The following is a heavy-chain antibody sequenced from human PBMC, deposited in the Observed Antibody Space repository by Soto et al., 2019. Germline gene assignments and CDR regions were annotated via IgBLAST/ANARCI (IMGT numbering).Heavy chain of an antibody. J-gene: IGHJ6*02. V-gene: IGHV1-69*08. CDR2: IIPILGIA. Sequence: QVQLVQSGAEVKKPGSSVKVSCKASGGTFSSYTISWVRQAPGQGLEWMGRIIPILGIANYAQKFHGRVTITADKSTSTAYKELCSLKSDEPAGWYCSGDSKPLRMDVWGQGTTVTVSS. CDR3: SGDSKPLRMDV. CDR1: GGTFSSYT.